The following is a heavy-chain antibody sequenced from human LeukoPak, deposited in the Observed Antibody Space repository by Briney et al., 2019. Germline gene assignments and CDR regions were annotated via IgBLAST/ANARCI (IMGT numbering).Heavy chain of an antibody. D-gene: IGHD2-15*01. CDR3: ARVGCSGGSCYPDY. J-gene: IGHJ4*02. CDR1: GASISTSY. Sequence: SETLSLTCTVSGASISTSYWDWIRQPPGKGLEWMGYIHYSGDINYNPSLKSRVTISAYTSKNQLSLKLSSVTAADTAVYYCARVGCSGGSCYPDYWGQGTLVTVSS. CDR2: IHYSGDI. V-gene: IGHV4-59*01.